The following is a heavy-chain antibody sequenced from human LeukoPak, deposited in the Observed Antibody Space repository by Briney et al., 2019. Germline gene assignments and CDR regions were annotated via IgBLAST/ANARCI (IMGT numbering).Heavy chain of an antibody. Sequence: SETLSLTCTVSGGSISSSSYYWGWIRQPPGKGLEWIGSIYYSGSTYYNPSLKSRVTISVDTSENQFSLKLSSVTAADTAVYYCARVGSSSEDVDYYYYYMDVWGKGTTVTVSS. J-gene: IGHJ6*03. V-gene: IGHV4-39*07. D-gene: IGHD6-6*01. CDR2: IYYSGST. CDR1: GGSISSSSYY. CDR3: ARVGSSSEDVDYYYYYMDV.